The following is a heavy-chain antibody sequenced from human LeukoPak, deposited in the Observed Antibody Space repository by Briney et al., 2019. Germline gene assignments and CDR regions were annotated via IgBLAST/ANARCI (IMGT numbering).Heavy chain of an antibody. D-gene: IGHD1-26*01. V-gene: IGHV4-30-4*01. CDR2: IYYSGST. CDR1: GGSISSGDYY. CDR3: ARLGQGIVGARAFDY. J-gene: IGHJ4*02. Sequence: PSETLSLTCTVSGGSISSGDYYWSWIRQPPGKGLEWIGYIYYSGSTYYNPSLKSRVTISVDTSKNQFSLKLSSVTAADTAVYYCARLGQGIVGARAFDYWGQGTLVTVSS.